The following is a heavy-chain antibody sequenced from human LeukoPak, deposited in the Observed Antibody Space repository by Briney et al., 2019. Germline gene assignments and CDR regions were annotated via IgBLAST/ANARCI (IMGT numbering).Heavy chain of an antibody. J-gene: IGHJ5*02. CDR1: GGSISSYY. CDR2: IYTSGST. D-gene: IGHD2-15*01. CDR3: ARGLSCSGDSCYSGWFDP. Sequence: SETLSLTCTVSGGSISSYYRSWIRQPAGKRLEWIGRIYTSGSTNYNPSLKSRVTMSVDTSKNQFSLKLSSVTAADTAVYYCARGLSCSGDSCYSGWFDPWGQGTLVTVSS. V-gene: IGHV4-4*07.